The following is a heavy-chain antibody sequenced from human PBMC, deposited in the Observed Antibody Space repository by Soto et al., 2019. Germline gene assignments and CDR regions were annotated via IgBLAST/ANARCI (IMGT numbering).Heavy chain of an antibody. J-gene: IGHJ4*02. CDR1: GGSISSYY. CDR2: IFYTGSA. V-gene: IGHV4-59*01. D-gene: IGHD4-4*01. CDR3: ARAHPPYSTQVDY. Sequence: SETLSLTCTVSGGSISSYYWSWIRQPPGKGLEWIGYIFYTGSANYNPSLRSRVTMSVDTSENHFSLRLSSVTAADTAVYYCARAHPPYSTQVDYWGQGILVTVSS.